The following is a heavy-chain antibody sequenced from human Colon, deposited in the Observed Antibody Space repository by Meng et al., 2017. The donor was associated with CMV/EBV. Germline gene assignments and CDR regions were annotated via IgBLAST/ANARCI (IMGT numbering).Heavy chain of an antibody. J-gene: IGHJ3*02. Sequence: GESLKISCQGSGYIFTTYWVAWVRQMPGNGLEWMGMIYPPDSNTRYSSSFQGQVTIAADKSTSTACLQWSSLKASDTAMYYCARGYSTALMGHEAYDIWGQGTMVTVSS. D-gene: IGHD5-12*01. V-gene: IGHV5-51*01. CDR3: ARGYSTALMGHEAYDI. CDR1: GYIFTTYW. CDR2: IYPPDSNT.